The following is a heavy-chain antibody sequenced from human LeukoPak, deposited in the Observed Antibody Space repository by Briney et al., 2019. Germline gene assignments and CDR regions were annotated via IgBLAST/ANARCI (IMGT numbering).Heavy chain of an antibody. Sequence: SETLSLTCTVSGGSVSSTHYWGWIRQPPGKGLEWIGSIYYGGSTYYNASLRSRVTTSVDTSKNQFSLKLSSVTAADTAVYYCARDVRGSGFDYWGQGTLVTVSS. CDR3: ARDVRGSGFDY. J-gene: IGHJ4*02. CDR1: GGSVSSTHY. D-gene: IGHD6-25*01. V-gene: IGHV4-39*07. CDR2: IYYGGST.